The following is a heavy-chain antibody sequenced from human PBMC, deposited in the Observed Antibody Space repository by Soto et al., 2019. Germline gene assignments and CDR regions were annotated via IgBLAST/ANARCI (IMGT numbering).Heavy chain of an antibody. V-gene: IGHV4-31*03. CDR2: IYYGGNT. D-gene: IGHD2-2*01. CDR1: GGSISSDGYY. Sequence: SETLSLTCTVSGGSISSDGYYWSWIRQHPGKGLEWIGYIYYGGNTYYNPSLKSRLTISVDTAKNLFSLKLRSVTAADTAVYYCARGRTSGTLFDYWGQGTLVTVSS. J-gene: IGHJ4*02. CDR3: ARGRTSGTLFDY.